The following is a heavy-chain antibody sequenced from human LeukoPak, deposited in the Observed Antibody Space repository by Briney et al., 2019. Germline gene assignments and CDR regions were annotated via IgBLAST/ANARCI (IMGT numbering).Heavy chain of an antibody. CDR3: ARDGSGWDNWFDP. Sequence: PGGSLRLSCAASRFTFSSYSMNWVRQAPGKGLEWVSSISSSGSYIYYADSVKGRFTISRDNAKNSLYLQMNSLRAEDTAVYYCARDGSGWDNWFDPWGQGTLVTVSS. D-gene: IGHD6-19*01. V-gene: IGHV3-21*01. CDR1: RFTFSSYS. CDR2: ISSSGSYI. J-gene: IGHJ5*02.